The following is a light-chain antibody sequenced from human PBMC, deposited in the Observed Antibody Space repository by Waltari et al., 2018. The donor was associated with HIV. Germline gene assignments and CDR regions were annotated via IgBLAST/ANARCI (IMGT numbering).Light chain of an antibody. V-gene: IGKV3-15*01. CDR1: QSVRNR. CDR2: DAS. J-gene: IGKJ3*01. Sequence: VMTQPPATLSVSPEQRATHSCGASQSVRNRVAWYQQRPGQSPRLLIYDASTRATGVPDRFSASGAGTEFTRTITSLQSEDFALCYCQAFGGTFGPGTRV. CDR3: QAFGGT.